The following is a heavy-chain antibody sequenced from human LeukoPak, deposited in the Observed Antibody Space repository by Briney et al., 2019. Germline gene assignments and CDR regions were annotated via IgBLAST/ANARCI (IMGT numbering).Heavy chain of an antibody. Sequence: PGRSLRLSCAASGFTFSACAMHWVRQAPGKGLEWVAVISYDGNNKYYADSVKGRFTISGDNSKNTLYLQMNSLRVEDTAMYYCASGGFYDFWSGYYTPFDYWGQGTLVTVSS. D-gene: IGHD3-3*01. CDR2: ISYDGNNK. CDR1: GFTFSACA. J-gene: IGHJ4*02. V-gene: IGHV3-30*01. CDR3: ASGGFYDFWSGYYTPFDY.